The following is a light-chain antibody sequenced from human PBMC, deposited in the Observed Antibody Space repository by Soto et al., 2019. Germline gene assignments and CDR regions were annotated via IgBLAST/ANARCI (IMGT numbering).Light chain of an antibody. CDR2: GAS. J-gene: IGKJ2*01. CDR3: QQYGSSPPYT. CDR1: QSVSSRY. Sequence: EIVLTQSPGTLSLSPGERATLSCRASQSVSSRYLAWYQQKPGQAPRLLMYGASSRATGIPDRFSGSGSGTDFTLTIGRLEPEDFAVYYCQQYGSSPPYTFGQGTKLEIK. V-gene: IGKV3-20*01.